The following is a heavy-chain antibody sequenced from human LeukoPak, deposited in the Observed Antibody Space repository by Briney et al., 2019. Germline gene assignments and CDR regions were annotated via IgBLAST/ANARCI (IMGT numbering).Heavy chain of an antibody. CDR3: ARDFLDIVVVVAATLDLGAFDI. V-gene: IGHV4-34*01. CDR1: GGSFSGYY. CDR2: INHSGST. Sequence: SETLSLTCAVYGGSFSGYYWSWIRQPPGKGLEWIGEINHSGSTNYNPSLKSRVTISVDTSKNQFSLKLSSVTAADTAVYYCARDFLDIVVVVAATLDLGAFDIWGQGTMVTVSS. J-gene: IGHJ3*02. D-gene: IGHD2-15*01.